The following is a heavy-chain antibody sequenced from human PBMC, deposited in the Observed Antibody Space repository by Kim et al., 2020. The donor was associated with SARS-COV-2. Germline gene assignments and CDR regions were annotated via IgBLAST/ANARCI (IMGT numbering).Heavy chain of an antibody. D-gene: IGHD3-10*01. J-gene: IGHJ4*01. CDR2: ISYDGSNK. CDR1: GFTFSSYG. Sequence: GRSLRLSCAASGFTFSSYGMHWVRQAPGKGLEWVAVISYDGSNKYYADSVKGRFTISRDNSKNTLYLQMNSLRAEDTAVYYCAKSPILWFGELFPLDYWG. V-gene: IGHV3-30*18. CDR3: AKSPILWFGELFPLDY.